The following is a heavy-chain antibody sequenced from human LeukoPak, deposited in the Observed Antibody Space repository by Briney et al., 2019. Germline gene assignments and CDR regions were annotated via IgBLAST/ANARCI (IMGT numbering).Heavy chain of an antibody. D-gene: IGHD5-18*01. CDR3: ARVQLWLFFDY. CDR1: GFTFSDYY. V-gene: IGHV3-11*01. J-gene: IGHJ4*02. CDR2: ISSSGSTI. Sequence: GGSLRLSCAASGFTFSDYYMSWIRQAPGKGLEWVSYISSSGSTIYYADSVKGRFTISRDNAKNSLYLQMNSLRAEDTAVYYGARVQLWLFFDYWGQGTLVTVSS.